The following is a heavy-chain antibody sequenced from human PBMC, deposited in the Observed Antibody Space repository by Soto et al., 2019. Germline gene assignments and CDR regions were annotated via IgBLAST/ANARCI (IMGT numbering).Heavy chain of an antibody. J-gene: IGHJ4*02. CDR3: ATSTNSLVDY. CDR1: GGSITNHF. V-gene: IGHV4-4*07. D-gene: IGHD5-12*01. CDR2: IDSSGST. Sequence: QLRLQESGPGLVRPSDTLSLTCTVSGGSITNHFCSWIRQPAGKGLEWVGRIDSSGSTKYNPSLKSRVTMSVDTSKNQFSRNLTSVTAADTAVYYGATSTNSLVDYWGQGSLVTVSS.